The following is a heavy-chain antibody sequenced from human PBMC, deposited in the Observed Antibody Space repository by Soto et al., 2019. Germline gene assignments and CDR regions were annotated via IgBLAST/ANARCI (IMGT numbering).Heavy chain of an antibody. CDR1: GYTFTNYG. Sequence: QVQLVQSGAEVKKPGASVKVSCKASGYTFTNYGISWVRQAPGQGLEWMGWISANNGNTNYEQKLLGRVTMTTDTATSTAHMELRSLISDDTAVYSCARDRGSYALDYWGQGTLVTVSS. CDR3: ARDRGSYALDY. V-gene: IGHV1-18*01. D-gene: IGHD1-26*01. J-gene: IGHJ4*02. CDR2: ISANNGNT.